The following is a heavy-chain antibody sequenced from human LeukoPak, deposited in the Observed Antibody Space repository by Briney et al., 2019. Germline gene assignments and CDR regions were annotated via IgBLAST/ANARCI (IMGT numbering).Heavy chain of an antibody. J-gene: IGHJ5*02. CDR3: AASSWYESWFDP. Sequence: SETLSLTCAVSGGSITSTHWFSWVRQPPGKGLEWIGEIYHSGTTNYNPSLKSRVTMSVDKSKSHFSLNLSSMTAADTAVYFCAASSWYESWFDPWGQGTLVTVSS. V-gene: IGHV4-4*02. CDR2: IYHSGTT. CDR1: GGSITSTHW. D-gene: IGHD6-13*01.